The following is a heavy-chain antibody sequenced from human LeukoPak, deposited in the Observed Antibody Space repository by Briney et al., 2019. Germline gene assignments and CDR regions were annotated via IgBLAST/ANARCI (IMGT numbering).Heavy chain of an antibody. CDR1: GFTFSTYA. CDR3: ARDGVEKSRIYYFDY. J-gene: IGHJ4*02. D-gene: IGHD3-16*01. V-gene: IGHV3-30*04. Sequence: GGSLRLSCVASGFTFSTYAIHWVRQAPGKGPEWVAVISYDGSNKYYADSVKGRFTISRDNSKNTLYLQMDSLSAEDTAVYYCARDGVEKSRIYYFDYWGQGTLVTVSS. CDR2: ISYDGSNK.